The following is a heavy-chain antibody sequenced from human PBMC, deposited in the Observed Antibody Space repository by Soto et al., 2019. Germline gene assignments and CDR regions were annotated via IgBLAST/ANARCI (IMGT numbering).Heavy chain of an antibody. J-gene: IGHJ4*02. CDR3: GGYASGSYLGN. CDR2: FDAGNRIT. CDR1: GNSFTTYS. D-gene: IGHD3-10*01. V-gene: IGHV1-3*01. Sequence: ASVKVSCKASGNSFTTYSLHWVRQAPGQSLEWMGWFDAGNRITKFSQKFQGRITISRDTSASTAYMEVRSLRSEDTAIYFCGGYASGSYLGNWGQGTPVTVSS.